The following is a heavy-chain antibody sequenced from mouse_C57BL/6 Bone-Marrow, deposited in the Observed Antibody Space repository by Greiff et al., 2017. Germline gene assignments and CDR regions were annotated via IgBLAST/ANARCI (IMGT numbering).Heavy chain of an antibody. D-gene: IGHD2-5*01. V-gene: IGHV1-81*01. Sequence: VQLQQSGAELARPGASVKLSCKASGYTFTSYGISWVKQRTGQGLEWIGEIYPGSGNNYYNEKFKGKATLTADKSSSTAYMELRILTSEDSAVYFCARGTYYSNLGSMDYWGQGTSVTVSA. J-gene: IGHJ4*01. CDR2: IYPGSGNN. CDR3: ARGTYYSNLGSMDY. CDR1: GYTFTSYG.